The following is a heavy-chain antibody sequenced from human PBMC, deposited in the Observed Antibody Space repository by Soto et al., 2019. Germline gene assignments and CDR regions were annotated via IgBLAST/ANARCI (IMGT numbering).Heavy chain of an antibody. CDR3: ARDGGSSGGY. CDR1: GFTFSSYA. Sequence: SGFTFSSYAMSWVRQAPGKGLEWVSSISSSSYIYYADSVKGRFTISRDNAKNSLYLQMNSLRAEDTAVYYCARDGGSSGGYWGQGTLVTVPQ. V-gene: IGHV3-21*01. J-gene: IGHJ4*02. CDR2: ISSSSYI. D-gene: IGHD6-19*01.